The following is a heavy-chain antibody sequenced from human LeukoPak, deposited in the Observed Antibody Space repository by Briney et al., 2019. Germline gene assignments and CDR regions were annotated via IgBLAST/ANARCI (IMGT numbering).Heavy chain of an antibody. D-gene: IGHD1-1*01. Sequence: GGSLRLSCAASGFTFRNYAMSWVRQAPGKGLEWVSGISGSGNSTYYADSVKGRFTISRDNSKNTLYLQMNSLRAEDTAVYYCAKDLGNWNGLDYWGQGTLVTVSS. CDR3: AKDLGNWNGLDY. CDR1: GFTFRNYA. V-gene: IGHV3-23*01. J-gene: IGHJ4*02. CDR2: ISGSGNST.